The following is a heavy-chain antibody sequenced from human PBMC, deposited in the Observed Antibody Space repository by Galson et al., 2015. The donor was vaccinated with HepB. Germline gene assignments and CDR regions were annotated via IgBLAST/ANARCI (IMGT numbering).Heavy chain of an antibody. D-gene: IGHD4-11*01. CDR3: ARDLAVIPYYYGMDV. CDR1: GFTFSSYS. CDR2: ISSSSSYI. V-gene: IGHV3-21*01. Sequence: SLRLSCAASGFTFSSYSMNWVRQAPGKGLEWVSSISSSSSYIYYADSVKGRFTISRDNAKNSLYLQMNSLRAEDTAVYYCARDLAVIPYYYGMDVWGQGTTVTISS. J-gene: IGHJ6*02.